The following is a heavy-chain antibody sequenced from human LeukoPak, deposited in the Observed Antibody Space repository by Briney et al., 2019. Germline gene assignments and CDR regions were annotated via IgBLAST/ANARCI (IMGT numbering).Heavy chain of an antibody. Sequence: ASVKVSCKASGYTFTGYYMHWVRQAPGQGLEWMGWINPNSGGTNYAQKFQGRVTMTRDTSISTAYMELTSLRSDGTAVYYCAREPYDSSGQYGMDVWGQGTTVTVSS. J-gene: IGHJ6*02. CDR3: AREPYDSSGQYGMDV. V-gene: IGHV1-2*02. D-gene: IGHD3-22*01. CDR2: INPNSGGT. CDR1: GYTFTGYY.